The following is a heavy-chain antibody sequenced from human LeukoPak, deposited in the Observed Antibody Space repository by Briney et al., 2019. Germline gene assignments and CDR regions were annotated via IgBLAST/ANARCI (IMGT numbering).Heavy chain of an antibody. Sequence: SETLSLTCAVYGGSFSGYYWSWIRQPPGKGLGWIGEINQSGRTNYNPALKSRVTISVDTSKNQVSLKLSSVTAADTAVYYCARVYYGSGSYYNPFSYYYGMDVWGQGTTVTVSS. V-gene: IGHV4-34*01. D-gene: IGHD3-10*01. CDR2: INQSGRT. J-gene: IGHJ6*02. CDR3: ARVYYGSGSYYNPFSYYYGMDV. CDR1: GGSFSGYY.